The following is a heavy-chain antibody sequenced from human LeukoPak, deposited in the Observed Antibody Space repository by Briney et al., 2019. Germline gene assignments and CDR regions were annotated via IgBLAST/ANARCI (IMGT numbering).Heavy chain of an antibody. Sequence: KPSETLSLTCAVSGYSISSGYYWGWIRQPPGKGLEWIGSNYHSGSTYYNPSLKSRVTISVDTSKNQFSLKLSSVTAADTAVYYCARRAYGTKFDYWGQGTLVTVSS. CDR1: GYSISSGYY. CDR2: NYHSGST. D-gene: IGHD1-26*01. J-gene: IGHJ4*02. V-gene: IGHV4-38-2*01. CDR3: ARRAYGTKFDY.